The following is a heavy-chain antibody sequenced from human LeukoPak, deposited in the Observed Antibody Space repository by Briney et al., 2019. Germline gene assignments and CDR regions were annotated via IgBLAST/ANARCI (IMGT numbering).Heavy chain of an antibody. V-gene: IGHV4-4*07. Sequence: PSETLSLTCTVSGGSISSYYWSWIPQPAGKGLEWFGRIYTSGSTNYNPSLKSRVTMSVDTSKNQFSLKLSSVTAADTAVYYCARVGNFWSDRELGAFDIWGQGTMVTVSS. CDR1: GGSISSYY. J-gene: IGHJ3*02. CDR3: ARVGNFWSDRELGAFDI. D-gene: IGHD3-3*01. CDR2: IYTSGST.